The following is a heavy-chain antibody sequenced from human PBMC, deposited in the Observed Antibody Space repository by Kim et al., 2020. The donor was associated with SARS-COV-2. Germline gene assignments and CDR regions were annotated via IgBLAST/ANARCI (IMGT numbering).Heavy chain of an antibody. J-gene: IGHJ4*02. CDR1: GGSISSYY. CDR3: ARGYFHWLSPLDY. D-gene: IGHD3-9*01. V-gene: IGHV4-59*01. CDR2: IYYSGST. Sequence: SETLSLTCTVSGGSISSYYWSWIRQPPGKGLEWIGYIYYSGSTNYNPSLKSRVTISVDTSKNQFSLKLSSVTAADTAVYYCARGYFHWLSPLDYWGQGTLVTVSS.